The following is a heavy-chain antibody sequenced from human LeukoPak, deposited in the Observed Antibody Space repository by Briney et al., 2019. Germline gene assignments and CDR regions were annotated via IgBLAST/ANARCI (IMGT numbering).Heavy chain of an antibody. Sequence: GSSVKVSCKASGGTFSSYAISWVRQAPGQGLEWMGGIIPIFGTANYAQKFQGRVTITTDESTSTAYMELSSLRSEDTAVYHCASPATGDGYNYWGQGTLVTVSS. V-gene: IGHV1-69*05. CDR1: GGTFSSYA. CDR2: IIPIFGTA. CDR3: ASPATGDGYNY. J-gene: IGHJ4*02. D-gene: IGHD5-24*01.